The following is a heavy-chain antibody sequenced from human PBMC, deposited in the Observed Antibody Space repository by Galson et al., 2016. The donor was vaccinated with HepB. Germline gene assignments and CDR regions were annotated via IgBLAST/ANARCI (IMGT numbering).Heavy chain of an antibody. V-gene: IGHV6-1*01. Sequence: CAISGDSVSSNSAGWYWIRQSPSRGLEWLGRTYDRSKWHFDYAESVESRISINPDTAKNQFSLQLNSVTPEDTDIYYCARSYLLGRGFGSWGQGTLVTVSS. CDR2: TYDRSKWHF. CDR3: ARSYLLGRGFGS. D-gene: IGHD7-27*01. CDR1: GDSVSSNSAG. J-gene: IGHJ4*02.